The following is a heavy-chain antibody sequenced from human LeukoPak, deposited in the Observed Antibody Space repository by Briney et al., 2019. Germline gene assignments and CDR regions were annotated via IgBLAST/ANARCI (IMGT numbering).Heavy chain of an antibody. J-gene: IGHJ4*02. CDR2: INTDGSTT. CDR1: GFPFSSYA. Sequence: GWSLRLSCSASGFPFSSYAMHWVRQAPGKGLMWVSRINTDGSTTSYADSVKGRFTISRDNAKNSLYLQMNSLRAEDTAVYYCARGGFEFWSGYYERLYYFDYWGQGALVTVSS. CDR3: ARGGFEFWSGYYERLYYFDY. V-gene: IGHV3-74*01. D-gene: IGHD3-3*01.